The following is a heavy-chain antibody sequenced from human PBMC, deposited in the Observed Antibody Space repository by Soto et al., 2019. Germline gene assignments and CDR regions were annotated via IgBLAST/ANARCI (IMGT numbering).Heavy chain of an antibody. CDR1: GYSFTSYW. V-gene: IGHV5-51*01. Sequence: SLKISCKGSGYSFTSYWIGWVRQMPGKGLEWMGIIYPSDSDTRYSPSFQGQVTISADKSISTAYLQWSSLKASDTAMYYCASPVHGYNLPFDAFDIWGQGXMVTVSS. CDR3: ASPVHGYNLPFDAFDI. CDR2: IYPSDSDT. J-gene: IGHJ3*02. D-gene: IGHD5-12*01.